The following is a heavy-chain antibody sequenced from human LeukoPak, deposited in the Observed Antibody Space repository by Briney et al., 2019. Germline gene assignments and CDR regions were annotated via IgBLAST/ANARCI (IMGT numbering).Heavy chain of an antibody. V-gene: IGHV3-33*06. CDR2: IWYDGSNK. Sequence: GGSLRLSCGASGFTFSSYGMHWARQAPGKGLEWVAVIWYDGSNKYYADSVKGRFTISRDNSKNTLYLQMNSLRAEDTAVYYCAKDLTHESYYYYGSGSYSQSPNFDYWGQGTLVTVSS. CDR3: AKDLTHESYYYYGSGSYSQSPNFDY. D-gene: IGHD3-10*01. J-gene: IGHJ4*02. CDR1: GFTFSSYG.